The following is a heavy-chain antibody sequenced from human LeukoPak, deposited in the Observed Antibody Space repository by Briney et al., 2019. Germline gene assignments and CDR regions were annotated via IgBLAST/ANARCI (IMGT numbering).Heavy chain of an antibody. Sequence: SAEVSCKASGGTFSSYAISWVRQAPGQGLEWMGGIIPIFGTANYAQKFQGRVTITADESTSTAYMELSSLRSEDTAVYYCARTPPYQLPSDDAFDIWGQGTMVTVSS. V-gene: IGHV1-69*01. D-gene: IGHD2-2*01. J-gene: IGHJ3*02. CDR1: GGTFSSYA. CDR3: ARTPPYQLPSDDAFDI. CDR2: IIPIFGTA.